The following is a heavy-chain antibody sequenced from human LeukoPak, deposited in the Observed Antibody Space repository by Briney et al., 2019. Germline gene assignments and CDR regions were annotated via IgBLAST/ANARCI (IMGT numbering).Heavy chain of an antibody. J-gene: IGHJ4*02. V-gene: IGHV3-48*04. Sequence: PGGSLRLSCAASGFTFSSYGMSWVRQAPGKGLEWVSYISSSGSTLYYADSVKGRFTISRDNAKNSLYLQMNSLRAEDTAVYYCARDAYYDSSGYCHYWGQGTLVTVSS. CDR1: GFTFSSYG. CDR3: ARDAYYDSSGYCHY. D-gene: IGHD3-22*01. CDR2: ISSSGSTL.